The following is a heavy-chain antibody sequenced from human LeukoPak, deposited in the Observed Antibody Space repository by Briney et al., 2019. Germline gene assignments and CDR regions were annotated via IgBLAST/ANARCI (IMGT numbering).Heavy chain of an antibody. CDR2: IYSKTGDT. V-gene: IGHV1-2*02. Sequence: ASVNVSYKASGYTFTDDYIHGVRQAPGQGLEWMGWIYSKTGDTNHAQTLQGRGTMTRDTSISTAYMGLSCLTSDDTAVYYCERDLGGNSFVPWGEGALVTVSS. J-gene: IGHJ5*02. D-gene: IGHD2-15*01. CDR3: ERDLGGNSFVP. CDR1: GYTFTDDY.